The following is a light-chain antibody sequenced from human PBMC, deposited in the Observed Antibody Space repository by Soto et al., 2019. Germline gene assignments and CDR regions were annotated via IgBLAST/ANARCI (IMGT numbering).Light chain of an antibody. J-gene: IGKJ1*01. V-gene: IGKV3-20*01. CDR2: GAS. Sequence: EIVLTQSPGTLSLSPGERATLSCRGSQTVSSSYLVWYQQKPGQAPRLLIYGASNRATGISDRFSGSGSGTDFTLTISRLEPEDFAVYYCQQYGSSLTWTFGQGTKVDIK. CDR1: QTVSSSY. CDR3: QQYGSSLTWT.